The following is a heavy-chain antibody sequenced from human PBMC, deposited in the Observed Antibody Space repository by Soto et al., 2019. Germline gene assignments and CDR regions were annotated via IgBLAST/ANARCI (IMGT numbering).Heavy chain of an antibody. Sequence: GGSLRLSCAVSGFTLSDYSVNWVRQVPGKGPEWIPYIRSSTIICYADSVKGRFTISKDNAKNSLYLQMNSLRAEDTAVYYCARDHLYAFDIWGQGIMVTVSS. CDR2: IRSSTII. CDR3: ARDHLYAFDI. J-gene: IGHJ3*02. D-gene: IGHD3-3*02. CDR1: GFTLSDYS. V-gene: IGHV3-48*01.